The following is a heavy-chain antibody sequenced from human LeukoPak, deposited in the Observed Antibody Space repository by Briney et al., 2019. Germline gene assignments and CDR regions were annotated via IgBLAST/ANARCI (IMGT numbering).Heavy chain of an antibody. D-gene: IGHD2-21*02. Sequence: SVKASCNASGCTFSSYAISWVRQAPGQGLEWMGGIIPIFGTANYAQKFQGRVTITTDESTSTAYMELSSLRSEDTTVYYCASYVVVTAIPSTEYFQHWGQGTLVTASS. J-gene: IGHJ1*01. V-gene: IGHV1-69*05. CDR3: ASYVVVTAIPSTEYFQH. CDR2: IIPIFGTA. CDR1: GCTFSSYA.